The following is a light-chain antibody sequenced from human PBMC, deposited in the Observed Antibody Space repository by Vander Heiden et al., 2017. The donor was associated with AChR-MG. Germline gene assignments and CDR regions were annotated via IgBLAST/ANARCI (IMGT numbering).Light chain of an antibody. CDR2: LGS. Sequence: EIVLTQSPLSLPVTPGEPASISCRSSQSLLHFNGYNFLDWYLQKPGQSPQLLIYLGSNRASGVPDRFSGSGSGTHYTLKISKVEAEDVGIYYCVQGLQTPLTVGGGTKVEIK. CDR1: QSLLHFNGYNF. CDR3: VQGLQTPLT. V-gene: IGKV2-28*01. J-gene: IGKJ4*01.